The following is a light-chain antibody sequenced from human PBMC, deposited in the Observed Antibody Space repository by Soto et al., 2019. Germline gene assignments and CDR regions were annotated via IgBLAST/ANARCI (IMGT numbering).Light chain of an antibody. CDR1: SSNIGNNY. Sequence: QSVLTQPPPVSAAPGQKVTISCSGSSSNIGNNYVSWYQQLPGTAPKLLIYENNKRPSGIPDRFSGSKSGTSATLGITGLQTGDEADYYCGTWDSSLSAGPFGTGTKVTVL. CDR3: GTWDSSLSAGP. J-gene: IGLJ1*01. V-gene: IGLV1-51*02. CDR2: ENN.